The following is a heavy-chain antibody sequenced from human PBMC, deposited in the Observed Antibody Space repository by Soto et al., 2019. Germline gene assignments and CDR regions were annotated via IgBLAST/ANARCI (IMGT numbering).Heavy chain of an antibody. D-gene: IGHD6-19*01. CDR2: INAGNGNT. V-gene: IGHV1-3*01. CDR1: GYTFTSYA. Sequence: GASVKVSCKASGYTFTSYAMHWVRQAPGQRLEWMGWINAGNGNTKYSQKFQGRVTITRDTSASTAYMEPSSLRSEDTAAYYCARDLSSSGWWGAAYYFDYWGQGTLVTVSS. J-gene: IGHJ4*02. CDR3: ARDLSSSGWWGAAYYFDY.